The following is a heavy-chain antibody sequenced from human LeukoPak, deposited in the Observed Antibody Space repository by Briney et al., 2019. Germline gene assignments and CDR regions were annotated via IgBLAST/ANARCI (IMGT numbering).Heavy chain of an antibody. D-gene: IGHD6-25*01. CDR1: GFTFSSYG. CDR2: ISYLGDDQ. Sequence: GGSLRLSCAASGFTFSSYGMHWVRQAPGKGLEWVAVISYLGDDQFYAKSVKGRFTISRDNSNKMVFLQMNSLRGEDTAVYYCAKDRSSGPHYYYGMDVWGRGTTVIVSS. V-gene: IGHV3-30*18. CDR3: AKDRSSGPHYYYGMDV. J-gene: IGHJ6*02.